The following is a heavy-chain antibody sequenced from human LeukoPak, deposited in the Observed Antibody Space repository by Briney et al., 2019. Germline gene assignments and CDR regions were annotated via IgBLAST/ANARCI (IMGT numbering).Heavy chain of an antibody. CDR1: GASVRNEY. Sequence: SETLSLTCAVSGASVRNEYWSWIRQPPGKELEWIGYIHYSGSSNYHPSLGSRVTISLDTSKNQFSLKLKSVTAADTGMYHCARYDRGLFFFDNWGQGTLVTVSS. CDR2: IHYSGSS. D-gene: IGHD1-14*01. V-gene: IGHV4-59*08. J-gene: IGHJ4*02. CDR3: ARYDRGLFFFDN.